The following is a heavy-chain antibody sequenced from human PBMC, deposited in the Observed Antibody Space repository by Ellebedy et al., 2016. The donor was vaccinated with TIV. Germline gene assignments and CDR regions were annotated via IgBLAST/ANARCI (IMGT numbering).Heavy chain of an antibody. J-gene: IGHJ4*02. Sequence: SETLSFTCTVSSGSISSGDYYWSWIRQPPGKGLEWIGYIYSSGNTYYNPSLKSRVTIALDTSKNQFTLKLNSVTAADTAVYYCAIAVDTAIVIYYWGQGTLVSVSS. CDR1: SGSISSGDYY. CDR3: AIAVDTAIVIYY. D-gene: IGHD5-18*01. CDR2: IYSSGNT. V-gene: IGHV4-30-4*01.